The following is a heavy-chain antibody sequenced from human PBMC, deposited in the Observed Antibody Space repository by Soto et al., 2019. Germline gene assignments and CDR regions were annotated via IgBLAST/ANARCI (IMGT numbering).Heavy chain of an antibody. V-gene: IGHV3-30-3*01. D-gene: IGHD3-22*01. Sequence: PGGSLRLSCAASGFTFSSYAMHWVRQAPGKGLEWVAVISYDGSNKYYADSVKGRFTISRDNSKNTLYLQMNSLRAEDTAVYYCARADSRLFWYFDLWGRGTLVTVSS. J-gene: IGHJ2*01. CDR3: ARADSRLFWYFDL. CDR2: ISYDGSNK. CDR1: GFTFSSYA.